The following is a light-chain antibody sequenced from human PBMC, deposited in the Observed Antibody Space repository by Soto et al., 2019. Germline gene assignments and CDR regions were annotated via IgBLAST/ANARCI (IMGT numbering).Light chain of an antibody. J-gene: IGKJ2*01. CDR3: QSYNAWPFA. CDR2: GFS. V-gene: IGKV3-15*01. CDR1: ESLFGF. Sequence: DIVLTQSPATLSVSPGDTVTLSCRASESLFGFLAWYQQKPGQAPRLLMYGFSTRATAIPARFSGGGSATDFTLTISSLQSEDSAFYFCQSYNAWPFAYGLGTRLEI.